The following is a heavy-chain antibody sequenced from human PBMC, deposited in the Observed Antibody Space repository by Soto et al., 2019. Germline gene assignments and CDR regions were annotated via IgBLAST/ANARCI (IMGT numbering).Heavy chain of an antibody. CDR1: GGSITNFH. CDR2: IYYSGST. Sequence: SETLSLTCTVSGGSITNFHWSWIRQPPGKGLEWIGYIYYSGSTNYNPSPKSRVTMSIDTSKNQFSLKLISVTAADTAAYYCAAYDSEGYFDYWGQGALVTVSS. J-gene: IGHJ4*02. CDR3: AAYDSEGYFDY. V-gene: IGHV4-59*01. D-gene: IGHD3-9*01.